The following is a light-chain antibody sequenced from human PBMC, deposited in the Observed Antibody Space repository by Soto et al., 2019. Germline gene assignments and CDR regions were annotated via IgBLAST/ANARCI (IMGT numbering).Light chain of an antibody. V-gene: IGLV1-51*01. Sequence: QSVLTQPPSLSAAPGQKVTISCSGSSSNIGSNFGSWYQQLPGTAPKLLIYDNDKRPSGIPDRFSGSKSGTSATLGITGLQTGDEADYYCGTWDSSLSAVVFGGGTQLTVL. CDR2: DND. J-gene: IGLJ2*01. CDR3: GTWDSSLSAVV. CDR1: SSNIGSNF.